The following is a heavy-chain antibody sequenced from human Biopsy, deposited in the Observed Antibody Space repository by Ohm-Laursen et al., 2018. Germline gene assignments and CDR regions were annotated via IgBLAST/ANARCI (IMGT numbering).Heavy chain of an antibody. CDR1: GYPFITYG. D-gene: IGHD1-1*01. V-gene: IGHV1-8*02. Sequence: ASVKVSCKASGYPFITYGISWVRQATGQGLEWMGWMNPNTGNTGFAQKFQGRITMTRNTSISTAYMELRSLRSDDTAVYYYAADINVWNVNYWGQGTQVTVSS. CDR3: AADINVWNVNY. CDR2: MNPNTGNT. J-gene: IGHJ4*02.